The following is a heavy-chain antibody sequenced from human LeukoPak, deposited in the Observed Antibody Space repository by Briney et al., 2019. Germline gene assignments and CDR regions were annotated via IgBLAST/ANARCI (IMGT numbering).Heavy chain of an antibody. J-gene: IGHJ4*02. Sequence: SETLSLTCTVSGGSISSINSNHCSWIRQPPGKGLEWIGYIYNSGSTNYNPSLKSRVTISVATSKNQFSLKLSSVTAADTAVYYCARQAGGNSGPFDYWGQGTVVTVSS. V-gene: IGHV4-59*08. CDR2: IYNSGST. D-gene: IGHD4-23*01. CDR1: GGSISSINSNH. CDR3: ARQAGGNSGPFDY.